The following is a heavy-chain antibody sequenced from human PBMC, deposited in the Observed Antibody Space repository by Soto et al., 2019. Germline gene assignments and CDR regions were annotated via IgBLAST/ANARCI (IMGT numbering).Heavy chain of an antibody. CDR2: ISYDGSHH. Sequence: QVQLAESGGGVVQPGGSLRLSCAASGFTFGSYAMDWVRQVPGEGLEWVAVISYDGSHHYYAASVKGRFTVSRQNSRKTLFLQMNSLRPEDTAIYYCAIAGASRTDNLPDYWGRGTLVTVSS. J-gene: IGHJ4*02. CDR3: AIAGASRTDNLPDY. CDR1: GFTFGSYA. V-gene: IGHV3-30*03. D-gene: IGHD1-1*01.